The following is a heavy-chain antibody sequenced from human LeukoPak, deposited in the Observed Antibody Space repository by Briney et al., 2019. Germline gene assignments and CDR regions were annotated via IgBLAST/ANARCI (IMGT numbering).Heavy chain of an antibody. J-gene: IGHJ6*03. D-gene: IGHD6-19*01. CDR1: GFTFSNYW. CDR3: ARGRKITPLIAVAGYYYYYYMDV. Sequence: QPGGSLRLPCAASGFTFSNYWMTWFRQTPGKGLEWVGNIKPDGSEKYYVDSVKGRFTISRDNAKNSLFLQMSSLRVEDTAIYYCARGRKITPLIAVAGYYYYYYMDVWGKGTTVTVSS. CDR2: IKPDGSEK. V-gene: IGHV3-7*01.